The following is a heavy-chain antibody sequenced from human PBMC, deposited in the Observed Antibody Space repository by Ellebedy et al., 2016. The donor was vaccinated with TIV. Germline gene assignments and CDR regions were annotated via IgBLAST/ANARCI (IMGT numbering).Heavy chain of an antibody. D-gene: IGHD2-15*01. Sequence: SETLSLXXAVYGGSFSGYYWSWIRQPPGKGLEWIGEINHSGSTNYNPSLKSRVTISVDTSKNQFSLKLSSVTAADTAVYYCARAQDIVVVPDYWGQGTLVTVSS. CDR3: ARAQDIVVVPDY. V-gene: IGHV4-34*01. J-gene: IGHJ4*02. CDR1: GGSFSGYY. CDR2: INHSGST.